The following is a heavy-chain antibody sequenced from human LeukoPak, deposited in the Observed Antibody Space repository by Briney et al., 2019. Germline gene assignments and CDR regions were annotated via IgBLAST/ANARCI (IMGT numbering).Heavy chain of an antibody. V-gene: IGHV3-23*01. Sequence: PGGSLRLSCAASGFTFGDYAMSWVRQAPGKGLQWVSVISGSGGSTYYADSVRGRFTISRDSSKNTLFLHMNTLRAEDTAIYYCAKDRTVGASYWYFDLWGRGTLVTVSS. CDR3: AKDRTVGASYWYFDL. D-gene: IGHD1-26*01. J-gene: IGHJ2*01. CDR2: ISGSGGST. CDR1: GFTFGDYA.